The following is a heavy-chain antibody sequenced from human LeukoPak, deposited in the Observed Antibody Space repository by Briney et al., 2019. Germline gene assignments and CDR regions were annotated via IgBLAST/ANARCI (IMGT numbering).Heavy chain of an antibody. V-gene: IGHV4-59*08. D-gene: IGHD3-16*02. CDR1: GGSIGTYY. J-gene: IGHJ6*03. Sequence: PSETLSLTCTVSGGSIGTYYWSWVRQSPGTGLEWIGYIYVTGTRYNPYLQSRVTISVDRSRNQFFLKMTSVTAADTAVYYCARHIGGGIEDMDVWGRGTKVTVSS. CDR2: IYVTGT. CDR3: ARHIGGGIEDMDV.